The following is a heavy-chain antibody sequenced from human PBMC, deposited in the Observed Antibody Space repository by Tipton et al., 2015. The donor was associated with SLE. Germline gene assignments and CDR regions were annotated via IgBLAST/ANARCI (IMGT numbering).Heavy chain of an antibody. CDR1: GFTFSSYW. D-gene: IGHD2/OR15-2a*01. J-gene: IGHJ4*02. CDR3: ARDPEGNRGWDFDF. CDR2: IKQDGSEK. Sequence: GSLRLSCAASGFTFSSYWMSWVRQAPGKGLEWVANIKQDGSEKYYVDSVKGRFTISRDNAKNSLYLHMNSLRDEDTAVYFCARDPEGNRGWDFDFWGQGTLVTVSS. V-gene: IGHV3-7*01.